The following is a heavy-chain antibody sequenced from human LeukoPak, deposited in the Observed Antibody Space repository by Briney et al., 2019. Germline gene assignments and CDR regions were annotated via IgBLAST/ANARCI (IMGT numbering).Heavy chain of an antibody. V-gene: IGHV3-53*01. Sequence: GGSLRLSCAASGFTVSTHYMSWVRQAPGKGLEWVSIIYSGGSTYYADSVKGRFTISRDNSKNTLYLQMNSLRSEDTAVYFCAREPWRTVGGQWGQGTLLIVSS. D-gene: IGHD2-15*01. CDR1: GFTVSTHY. CDR2: IYSGGST. J-gene: IGHJ4*02. CDR3: AREPWRTVGGQ.